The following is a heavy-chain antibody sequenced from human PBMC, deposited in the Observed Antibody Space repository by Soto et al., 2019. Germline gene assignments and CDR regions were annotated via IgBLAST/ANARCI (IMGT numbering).Heavy chain of an antibody. Sequence: QVRLQEWGPGLVKPSQTLSLKCSVSGGSITTGGRYWSWIRQLPGKGLEWIGDIYYSGNTYYNASLNSRGTISVEAAKNQFSLKLSSVTAADTAVYDGAQALVFTGGDGFDIWGQGRLVTVSS. CDR1: GGSITTGGRY. J-gene: IGHJ3*02. D-gene: IGHD1-1*01. V-gene: IGHV4-31*02. CDR2: IYYSGNT. CDR3: AQALVFTGGDGFDI.